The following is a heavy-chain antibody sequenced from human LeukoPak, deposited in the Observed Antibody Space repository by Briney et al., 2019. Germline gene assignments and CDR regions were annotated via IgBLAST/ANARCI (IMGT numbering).Heavy chain of an antibody. V-gene: IGHV5-51*01. J-gene: IGHJ3*02. D-gene: IGHD3-22*01. Sequence: GESLKISCQACGYSFTNSWIGWVRRMPGKGLEWMGIIYPGDSDTTYSPSFQGQVTISADKSISTAYLQWSSLKASDTAMYYCASAGDTSDYFYFSAFDIWGQGTMVTVSS. CDR1: GYSFTNSW. CDR3: ASAGDTSDYFYFSAFDI. CDR2: IYPGDSDT.